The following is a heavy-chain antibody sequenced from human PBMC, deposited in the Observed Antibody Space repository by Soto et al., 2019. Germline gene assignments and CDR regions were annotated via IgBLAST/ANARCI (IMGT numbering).Heavy chain of an antibody. J-gene: IGHJ4*02. CDR3: ARDMAYGDFLPALF. D-gene: IGHD4-17*01. CDR2: INPKSGVT. CDR1: GYTFTGYY. Sequence: QGQLVQSGAEVKKPGASVKVSCKASGYTFTGYYIHWVRQAPGQGLEWMGWINPKSGVTNYAQKFQGRVTMITDTSIRTAYMELSRLRSDDTAVYYWARDMAYGDFLPALFWGQGTLVTVSS. V-gene: IGHV1-2*02.